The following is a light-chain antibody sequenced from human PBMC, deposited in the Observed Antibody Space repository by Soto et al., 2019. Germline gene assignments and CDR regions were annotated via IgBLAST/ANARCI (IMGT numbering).Light chain of an antibody. CDR3: QSYDSSLSGYV. CDR1: SSNIGAGYD. V-gene: IGLV1-40*01. J-gene: IGLJ1*01. Sequence: QSVLTQPPSVSGAPGQRVTISCTGSSSNIGAGYDVHWYQQLPGTAPKLLIYGNSNRPSGVPDRFSGSKSDTSASLAITGLKAEDEADYYCQSYDSSLSGYVFGTGTKLTVL. CDR2: GNS.